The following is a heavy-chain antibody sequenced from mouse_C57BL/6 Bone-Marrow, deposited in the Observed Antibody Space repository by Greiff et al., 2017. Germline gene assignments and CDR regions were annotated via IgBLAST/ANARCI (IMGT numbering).Heavy chain of an antibody. CDR2: INPNNGGT. Sequence: EVQLQQSGPELVKPGASVKISCKASGYTFTDYYMNWVQQSHGKSLEWIGDINPNNGGTSYNQKFKGKATLTVEKYSSTAYMELRSLTSEDSVFYYCAVIRGFAYWGQGTLVTVSA. CDR3: AVIRGFAY. CDR1: GYTFTDYY. J-gene: IGHJ3*01. V-gene: IGHV1-26*01. D-gene: IGHD1-1*01.